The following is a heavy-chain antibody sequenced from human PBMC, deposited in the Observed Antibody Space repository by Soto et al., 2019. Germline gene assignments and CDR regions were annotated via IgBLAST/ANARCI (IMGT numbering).Heavy chain of an antibody. D-gene: IGHD3-10*01. J-gene: IGHJ4*02. V-gene: IGHV3-9*01. CDR1: GFRFEQYV. CDR2: VSPTGDTV. Sequence: VQVVASGGGLVQPGRSLRLSCAVSGFRFEQYVMHWVRPAPGKGLECVSTVSPTGDTVAYADSVEGRFTVSRDNAKNSLYLQMNSLKGDDTAFYYCIKDAPNGSIDEWGQGTLVTVSS. CDR3: IKDAPNGSIDE.